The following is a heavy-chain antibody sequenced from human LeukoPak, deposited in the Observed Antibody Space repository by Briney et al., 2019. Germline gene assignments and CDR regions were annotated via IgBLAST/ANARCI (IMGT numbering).Heavy chain of an antibody. D-gene: IGHD6-19*01. V-gene: IGHV5-51*01. CDR2: IYPGDSDT. Sequence: GESLKISCQGSGYSFTNYWIAWVRQMPGKGLEWMGTIYPGDSDTRYSPSFQGQVTISADKSISTAYLQWSSLKASDTAMYYCAGAGIAVAGNAEYFQHWGQGTLVTVSS. J-gene: IGHJ1*01. CDR1: GYSFTNYW. CDR3: AGAGIAVAGNAEYFQH.